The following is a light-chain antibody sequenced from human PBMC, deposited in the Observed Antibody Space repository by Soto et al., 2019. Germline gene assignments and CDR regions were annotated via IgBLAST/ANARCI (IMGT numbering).Light chain of an antibody. CDR1: SSNIGSNY. J-gene: IGLJ2*01. CDR3: AAWDDTLSGLV. V-gene: IGLV1-47*01. Sequence: QSVLTQPPSVSGTPGQTVSISCSGRSSNIGSNYVYWYQQLPGTAPRLLMYRADQRPSGVPDRFSGSKSGTSASLAIVGLRSEDEADYYCAAWDDTLSGLVFGGGTKVTVL. CDR2: RAD.